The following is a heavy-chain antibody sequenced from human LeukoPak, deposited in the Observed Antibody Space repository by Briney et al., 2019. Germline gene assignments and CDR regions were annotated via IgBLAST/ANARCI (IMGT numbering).Heavy chain of an antibody. J-gene: IGHJ4*02. D-gene: IGHD3-9*01. CDR2: ISQSGADV. CDR1: GFTFRDYY. V-gene: IGHV3-11*01. CDR3: ASVARLLAD. Sequence: GGSLRLSCAASGFTFRDYYMNWIRQAPGKGLEYIAYISQSGADVSYADSVKGRFTVSRDNAKNSVFLQMNSLTAEDTAVYYCASVARLLADWGQGTLVTVSS.